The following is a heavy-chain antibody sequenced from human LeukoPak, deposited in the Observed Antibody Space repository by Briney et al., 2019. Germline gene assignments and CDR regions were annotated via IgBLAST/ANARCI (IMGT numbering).Heavy chain of an antibody. Sequence: GRSLRLSCAASGFTFSGSAMHWVRQASGKGLEWVGRIRSKANSYATAYAASVKGRFTISRDDSKNTAYLQMNSLKTEDTAVYYCTSVSHYGGNAFDYWGQGTLVTVSS. V-gene: IGHV3-73*01. D-gene: IGHD4-23*01. CDR2: IRSKANSYAT. J-gene: IGHJ4*02. CDR3: TSVSHYGGNAFDY. CDR1: GFTFSGSA.